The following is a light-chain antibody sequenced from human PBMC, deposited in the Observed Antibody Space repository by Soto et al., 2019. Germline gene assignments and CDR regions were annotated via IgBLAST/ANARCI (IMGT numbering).Light chain of an antibody. CDR3: QQSYSTPPIT. CDR2: AAS. V-gene: IGKV1-39*01. CDR1: QSISSY. J-gene: IGKJ5*01. Sequence: DIQMTQSPSSLSASVGDRVTITCRASQSISSYLNWYQQKPGKAPKLLIYAASSLQSGVPSRFSGSGSGTDFTLTISSRQPADFATYYCQQSYSTPPITFGQGTRLEIK.